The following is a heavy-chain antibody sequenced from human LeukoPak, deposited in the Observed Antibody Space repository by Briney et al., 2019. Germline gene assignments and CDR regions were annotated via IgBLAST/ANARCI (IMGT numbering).Heavy chain of an antibody. CDR1: GDSVSSNTGG. CDR2: TYYRSKWYI. D-gene: IGHD2-15*01. CDR3: ARGVVDYYYYYMDV. J-gene: IGHJ6*03. Sequence: SQTLSLTCAISGDSVSSNTGGWNWIRQSPSRGLEWLGRTYYRSKWYIDYAVSVKSRITINPDTSKNQFSLQLNSVTPEDTAVYYCARGVVDYYYYYMDVWGKGTTVTVSS. V-gene: IGHV6-1*01.